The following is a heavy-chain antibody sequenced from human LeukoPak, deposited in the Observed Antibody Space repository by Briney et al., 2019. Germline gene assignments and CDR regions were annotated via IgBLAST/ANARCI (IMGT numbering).Heavy chain of an antibody. J-gene: IGHJ4*02. CDR3: ARALGSYSDY. CDR2: ISYDGSNK. D-gene: IGHD1-26*01. Sequence: GGSLRLSCAASGFTFSSNGMHWVRQAPGKGLEWVAVISYDGSNKYYADSVKGRFTISRDNAKNTLYLQMNSLRVEDTAVYYCARALGSYSDYWGQGTLVTVSS. CDR1: GFTFSSNG. V-gene: IGHV3-30*03.